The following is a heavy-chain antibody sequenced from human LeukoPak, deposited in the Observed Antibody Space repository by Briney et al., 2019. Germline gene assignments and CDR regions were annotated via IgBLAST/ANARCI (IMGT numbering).Heavy chain of an antibody. Sequence: GGSLRLSCAASGFTFSDYYMSWIRQAPGEGLEWVSYISSSGSTIYYADSVKGRFTISRDNAKNSLYLQMNSLRAEDTAVYYCAKDYYDSSGYYLDYWGQGTLVTVSS. D-gene: IGHD3-22*01. CDR2: ISSSGSTI. CDR3: AKDYYDSSGYYLDY. J-gene: IGHJ4*02. CDR1: GFTFSDYY. V-gene: IGHV3-11*04.